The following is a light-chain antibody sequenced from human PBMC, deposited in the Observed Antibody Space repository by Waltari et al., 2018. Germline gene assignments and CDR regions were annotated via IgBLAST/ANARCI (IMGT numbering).Light chain of an antibody. Sequence: QSALTQPASVSGSPGQSITISCTGTSNDVGNYNYVSWSQQHPGKAPKLIIYDVSNRPSGVSNHFSGSKSGNTASLIISGLQTEDEADYYCISFTNNNSPYPFVFGTGTKVTV. CDR1: SNDVGNYNY. V-gene: IGLV2-14*03. CDR2: DVS. J-gene: IGLJ1*01. CDR3: ISFTNNNSPYPFV.